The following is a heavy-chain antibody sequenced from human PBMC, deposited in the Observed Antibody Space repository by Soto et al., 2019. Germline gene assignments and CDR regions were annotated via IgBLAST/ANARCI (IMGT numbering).Heavy chain of an antibody. D-gene: IGHD3-10*02. J-gene: IGHJ3*02. V-gene: IGHV3-49*03. CDR3: TRDRDVVQVPDI. CDR1: GFTFGDYA. Sequence: EVQLVESGGGLVQPGRSLRLSCTVSGFTFGDYAVSWFRQAPGKGLEWVSFIRSKGKGGTTEYAASVKGRFTISRDDSKRIAYLQMNSLKTDDTAVYYCTRDRDVVQVPDIWGQGTRVTVSS. CDR2: IRSKGKGGTT.